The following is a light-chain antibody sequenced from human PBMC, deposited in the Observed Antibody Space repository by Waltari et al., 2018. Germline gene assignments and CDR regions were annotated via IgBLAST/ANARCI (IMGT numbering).Light chain of an antibody. V-gene: IGKV3-20*01. Sequence: EIVLTPSPGTLSLSPGEGATLSCGASESVPDNYLAWYQQKPGQAPRLLIYTASSRATGIPDRFSVSGSVTDFTLTITRLEPEYFAVYYCQQFGRSPITFGQGTRLDIK. CDR1: ESVPDNY. CDR3: QQFGRSPIT. J-gene: IGKJ5*01. CDR2: TAS.